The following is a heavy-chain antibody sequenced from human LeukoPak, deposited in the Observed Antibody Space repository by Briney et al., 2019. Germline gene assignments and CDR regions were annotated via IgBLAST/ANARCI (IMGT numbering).Heavy chain of an antibody. CDR1: GGTFSSYA. J-gene: IGHJ6*03. V-gene: IGHV1-69*13. CDR2: IIPIFGTA. CDR3: ATTSPGLTSPYYYYYMDV. D-gene: IGHD2-2*01. Sequence: SVKVSCKASGGTFSSYAISWVRQAPGQGLEWMGGIIPIFGTANYAQKFQGRVTITADESTSTAYMELSSLRSEDTAVYCCATTSPGLTSPYYYYYMDVWGKGTTVTVSS.